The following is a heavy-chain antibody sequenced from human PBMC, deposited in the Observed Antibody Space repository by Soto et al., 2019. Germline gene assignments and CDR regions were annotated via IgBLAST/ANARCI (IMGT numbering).Heavy chain of an antibody. J-gene: IGHJ6*02. Sequence: QEHLVESGGGVVQPERSLTLSCAGSGFTFSNYNMHWVRQAPGKGLEWVAVISYDGTKRYYADSVKGRFTISRDNSKNTVYVQMNSLRVEDTAVYYCARDAYGMDVWGQGTTVTVSS. D-gene: IGHD2-21*01. CDR3: ARDAYGMDV. V-gene: IGHV3-30-3*01. CDR1: GFTFSNYN. CDR2: ISYDGTKR.